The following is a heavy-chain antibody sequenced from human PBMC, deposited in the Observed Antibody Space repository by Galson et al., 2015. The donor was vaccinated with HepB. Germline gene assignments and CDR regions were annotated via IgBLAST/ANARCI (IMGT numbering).Heavy chain of an antibody. D-gene: IGHD3-10*01. V-gene: IGHV6-1*01. CDR3: ARDRFTVTGFDY. CDR2: TYYRSKWYN. J-gene: IGHJ4*02. Sequence: AISGASVSSNSVAWNWIRQSPSRGLEWLGRTYYRSKWYNGYAESVKSRIIINPDTSKNQFSLQLNSVTPEDTAIYYCARDRFTVTGFDYWGQGTLVTVSS. CDR1: GASVSSNSVA.